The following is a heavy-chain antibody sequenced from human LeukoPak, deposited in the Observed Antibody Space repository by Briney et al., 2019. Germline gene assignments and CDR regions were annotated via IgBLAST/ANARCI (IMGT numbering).Heavy chain of an antibody. V-gene: IGHV1-18*01. J-gene: IGHJ4*02. D-gene: IGHD1-26*01. CDR3: ARDRGVGSYGLSRPDY. CDR2: ISAYNGNT. Sequence: ASVRVSCKASGYTFTSYGISWVRQAPGQGLEWMGWISAYNGNTNYAQKLQGRVTMTTDTSTSTAYMELRSLRSDDTAVYYCARDRGVGSYGLSRPDYWGQGTLVTVSS. CDR1: GYTFTSYG.